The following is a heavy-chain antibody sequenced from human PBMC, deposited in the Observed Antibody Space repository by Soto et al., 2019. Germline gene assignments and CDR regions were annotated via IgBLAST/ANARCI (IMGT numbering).Heavy chain of an antibody. CDR2: IYYSGST. CDR1: GGSISSYY. D-gene: IGHD2-21*01. J-gene: IGHJ4*02. V-gene: IGHV4-59*08. Sequence: QVQLQESGPGLVKPSETLSLTCTVSGGSISSYYWSWIRQPPGKGLEWIGYIYYSGSTNYNPSLKRRVTISVDTSKNQFSLKLSSVTAADTAVYYCASLSIGHYFDYWGQGTLVTVSS. CDR3: ASLSIGHYFDY.